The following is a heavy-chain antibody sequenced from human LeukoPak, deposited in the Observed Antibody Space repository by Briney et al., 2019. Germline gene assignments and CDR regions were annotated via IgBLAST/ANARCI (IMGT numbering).Heavy chain of an antibody. CDR3: ARDIYYDSSGYDY. D-gene: IGHD3-22*01. J-gene: IGHJ4*02. CDR2: ISSSSSYI. Sequence: GGSLRLSCAASGFTFSSYSMNWVRQAPGKALEWVSSISSSSSYIYYADSVKGRFTISRDNAKNSLYLQMNSLRAEDTAVYYCARDIYYDSSGYDYWGQGTLVTVSS. CDR1: GFTFSSYS. V-gene: IGHV3-21*01.